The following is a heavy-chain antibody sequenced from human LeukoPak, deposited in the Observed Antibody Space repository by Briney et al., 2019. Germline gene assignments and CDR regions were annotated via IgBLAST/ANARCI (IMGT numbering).Heavy chain of an antibody. J-gene: IGHJ4*02. CDR3: ARDVGSAAAWSDY. D-gene: IGHD6-13*01. Sequence: GGSLRLSCAASGFTFSSYGMHWVRQAPGKGLEWVAFIRYDGSNKYYADSVKGRFTISRDNSKNTLYLEMDSLRVEDTALYYCARDVGSAAAWSDYWGQGTLVAVSS. CDR2: IRYDGSNK. V-gene: IGHV3-30*02. CDR1: GFTFSSYG.